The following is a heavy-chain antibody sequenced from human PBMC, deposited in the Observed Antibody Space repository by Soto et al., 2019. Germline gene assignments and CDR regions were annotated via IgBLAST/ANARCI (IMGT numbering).Heavy chain of an antibody. CDR3: ARVGYILSSYYFDY. CDR1: GGSISSGGYY. V-gene: IGHV4-31*03. J-gene: IGHJ4*02. D-gene: IGHD5-18*01. Sequence: SETLSLTCTVSGGSISSGGYYWSWIRQHPGKGLEWIGYIYYSGSTYYNPSLKSRVTISVDTSKNQFSLKLSSVTAADTAVYYCARVGYILSSYYFDYWGQGTLVTVSS. CDR2: IYYSGST.